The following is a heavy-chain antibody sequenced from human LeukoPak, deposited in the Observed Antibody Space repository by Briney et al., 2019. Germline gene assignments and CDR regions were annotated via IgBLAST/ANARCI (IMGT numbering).Heavy chain of an antibody. Sequence: PSETLSLTCTVSGGSISSYYWSWIRQPPGKGLEWIGYIYYSGSTNYNPSLKSRVTISVDTSKNHISLKLSSVTAADTAVYYCAGRRGYCSGGSCYNFDYWGQGTLVTVSS. J-gene: IGHJ4*02. V-gene: IGHV4-59*01. D-gene: IGHD2-15*01. CDR3: AGRRGYCSGGSCYNFDY. CDR1: GGSISSYY. CDR2: IYYSGST.